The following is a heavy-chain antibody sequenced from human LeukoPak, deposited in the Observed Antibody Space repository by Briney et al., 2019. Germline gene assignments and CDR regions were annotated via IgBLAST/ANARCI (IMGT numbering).Heavy chain of an antibody. V-gene: IGHV3-23*01. CDR3: AKQSAGSAAWYSLHYDF. CDR1: GFTFSSYA. D-gene: IGHD6-13*01. J-gene: IGHJ4*02. Sequence: GGSLRLSCAASGFTFSSYAMSWVRQAPGKGLEWVSAISGSGGSTYYADSVKGRFTISRDNSKNTLYLQMNGLRAEDTAVYFCAKQSAGSAAWYSLHYDFWGQGTLVTVSS. CDR2: ISGSGGST.